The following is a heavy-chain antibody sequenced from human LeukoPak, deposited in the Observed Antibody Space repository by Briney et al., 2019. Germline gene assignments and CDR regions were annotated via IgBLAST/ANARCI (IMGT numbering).Heavy chain of an antibody. D-gene: IGHD1-1*01. V-gene: IGHV3-21*01. CDR1: GFTFSSYS. CDR2: ISSNSNYI. Sequence: PGGSLRLSCAASGFTFSSYSMNWVRQAPGKGLEWVASISSNSNYIYYADSVKGRFTISRDNAKNSLYLQMNSLRAEDTAVYYCARDLEEEGYYYYGMDVWGQGTTVTVSS. CDR3: ARDLEEEGYYYYGMDV. J-gene: IGHJ6*02.